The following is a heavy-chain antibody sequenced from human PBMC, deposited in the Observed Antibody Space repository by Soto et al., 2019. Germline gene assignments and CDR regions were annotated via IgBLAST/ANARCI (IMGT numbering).Heavy chain of an antibody. D-gene: IGHD3-10*01. J-gene: IGHJ3*02. CDR2: ISYDGSNK. Sequence: GGSLRLSCAASGFTLSSYAMHWVRQAPGKGLEWVAVISYDGSNKYYADSVKGRFTISRDNSKNTLYLQMNSLRAEDTAVYYCARDKGGWFGEADAFDIWGQGTMVTVSS. V-gene: IGHV3-30-3*01. CDR3: ARDKGGWFGEADAFDI. CDR1: GFTLSSYA.